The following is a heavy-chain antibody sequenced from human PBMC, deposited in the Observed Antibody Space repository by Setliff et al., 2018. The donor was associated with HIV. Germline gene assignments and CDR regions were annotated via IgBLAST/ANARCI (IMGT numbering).Heavy chain of an antibody. CDR1: GVSITTYY. D-gene: IGHD1-26*01. J-gene: IGHJ1*01. CDR3: GRLPGLPGVWANDH. V-gene: IGHV4-59*01. CDR2: IYYIGSV. Sequence: SETLSLTCTVSGVSITTYYWSWIRQTPGKGLEWIGYIYYIGSVIYNYSFESRVTMTLDMSKSQFSLSLRSLTAADTAVYYCGRLPGLPGVWANDHWGQGTLVTVSS.